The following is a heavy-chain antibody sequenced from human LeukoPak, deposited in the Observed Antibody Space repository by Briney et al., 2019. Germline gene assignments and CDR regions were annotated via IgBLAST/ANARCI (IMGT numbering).Heavy chain of an antibody. Sequence: PSETLSLTCAVYGGSFSGYYWSWIRQPPGKGLEWIGEINHSGSTNYNPSLKSRVTISVDTSKNQLSLKLSSVTAADTAVYYCARGRGAVAASHFDYWGQGTLVTVSS. D-gene: IGHD2-15*01. J-gene: IGHJ4*02. CDR3: ARGRGAVAASHFDY. CDR2: INHSGST. CDR1: GGSFSGYY. V-gene: IGHV4-34*01.